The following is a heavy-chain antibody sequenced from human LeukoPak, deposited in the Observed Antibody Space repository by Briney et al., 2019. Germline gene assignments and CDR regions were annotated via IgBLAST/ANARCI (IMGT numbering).Heavy chain of an antibody. D-gene: IGHD3-9*01. CDR1: GFTSSSYA. V-gene: IGHV3-23*01. CDR3: AKATLRYFDWLLYFDY. Sequence: GGSLRLSCAAPGFTSSSYAMSWVRQAPGKGLEWVSAISGSGGSTYYADSVKGRFTISRDNSKNTLYLQMNSLRAEDTAVYYCAKATLRYFDWLLYFDYWGQGTLVTVSS. J-gene: IGHJ4*02. CDR2: ISGSGGST.